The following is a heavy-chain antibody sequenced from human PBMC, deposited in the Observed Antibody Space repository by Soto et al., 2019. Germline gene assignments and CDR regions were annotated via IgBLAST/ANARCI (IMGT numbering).Heavy chain of an antibody. D-gene: IGHD3-22*01. J-gene: IGHJ4*02. Sequence: ASVKVSCKAPGYTFTSYGISWVRQAPGQGLEWMGWISAYNGNTNYAQKLQGRVTMTTDTSTSTAYMELRSLRSDDTAVYYCATYDSSGYVDYWGQGTLVTVSS. CDR1: GYTFTSYG. CDR2: ISAYNGNT. CDR3: ATYDSSGYVDY. V-gene: IGHV1-18*01.